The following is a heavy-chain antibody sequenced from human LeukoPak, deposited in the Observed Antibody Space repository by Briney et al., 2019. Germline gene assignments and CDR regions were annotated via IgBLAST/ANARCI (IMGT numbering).Heavy chain of an antibody. D-gene: IGHD3-22*01. CDR3: VRHGENDSGYYADFFDK. CDR1: RGSVSSTTNF. V-gene: IGHV4-39*01. J-gene: IGHJ4*02. Sequence: ADTLSLTCTVSRGSVSSTTNFWGWIRQPPGKGLEWIGSIYYRGTSYFNPSLKSRVTISVDTSKNRFSLKLRSVTAADTAVYYCVRHGENDSGYYADFFDKWGQGTLVSVSA. CDR2: IYYRGTS.